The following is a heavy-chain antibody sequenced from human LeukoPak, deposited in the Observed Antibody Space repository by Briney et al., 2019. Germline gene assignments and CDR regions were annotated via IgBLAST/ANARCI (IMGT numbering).Heavy chain of an antibody. V-gene: IGHV3-64D*06. D-gene: IGHD2-2*01. CDR3: VKGRYCSSTSCYVENWFDP. CDR2: ISSNGGST. CDR1: GFTFSSYA. Sequence: PGGALRLSCSACGFTFSSYAMHWVRQAPGTGLEYVSAISSNGGSTYYADSVKGRFTISRDNSKNTLYLQMSSLRAEDTAVYYCVKGRYCSSTSCYVENWFDPWGQGTLVTVSS. J-gene: IGHJ5*02.